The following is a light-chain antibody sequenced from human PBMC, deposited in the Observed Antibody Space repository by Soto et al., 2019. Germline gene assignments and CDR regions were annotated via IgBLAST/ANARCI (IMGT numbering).Light chain of an antibody. J-gene: IGLJ3*02. CDR2: DVT. CDR1: SSDVGGYNY. CDR3: CSSAGTYTSV. Sequence: QPALTQPRSVSGSPGQSVTISCTGTSSDVGGYNYVSWYRQHPGKAPKLMIYDVTKRPSGVPDRFSGSKSGNTASLTISGLQAEDEADYYCCSSAGTYTSVFGGGTKLTVL. V-gene: IGLV2-11*01.